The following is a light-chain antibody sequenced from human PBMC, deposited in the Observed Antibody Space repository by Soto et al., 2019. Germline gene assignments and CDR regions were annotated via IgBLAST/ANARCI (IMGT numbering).Light chain of an antibody. CDR3: MQALQTPRLT. CDR1: QSLLHSNGYNY. J-gene: IGKJ4*01. CDR2: LGS. Sequence: DIVMTPSPLSLPVTPGEPASISCRSSQSLLHSNGYNYLDWYLQKPGQSPQLLIYLGSNRASGVPDRFSGSRSGTDFTLKISIVEAEDVGVYYCMQALQTPRLTFGGGTKVEIK. V-gene: IGKV2-28*01.